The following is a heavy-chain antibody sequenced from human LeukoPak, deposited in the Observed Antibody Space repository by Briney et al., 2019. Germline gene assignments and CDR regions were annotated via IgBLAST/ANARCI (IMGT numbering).Heavy chain of an antibody. CDR3: AREPHSGSYYGY. Sequence: ASVKVSCKASGYTFTSSEIHWVRQAPGQGLEWMGWLNPNSGNTGYAQKFQGRVTFTRESSTSTAYMEVTRLRSEDTAVYYCAREPHSGSYYGYWGQGALVTVSS. CDR2: LNPNSGNT. V-gene: IGHV1-8*03. D-gene: IGHD1-26*01. J-gene: IGHJ4*02. CDR1: GYTFTSSE.